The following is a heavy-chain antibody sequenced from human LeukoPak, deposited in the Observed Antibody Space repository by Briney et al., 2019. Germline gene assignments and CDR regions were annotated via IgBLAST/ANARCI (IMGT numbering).Heavy chain of an antibody. Sequence: ASVRVSCKASGYTFTGYYMHWVRQAPGKGLEWMGWIKPNSGGTNYAETFKGRVTITRDNSKSTAYMELSRLRSDDTAVYYCARALSFPPPIIWSGYRYYFDYWGQGTLVTVSS. J-gene: IGHJ4*02. CDR1: GYTFTGYY. V-gene: IGHV1-2*02. D-gene: IGHD3-3*01. CDR3: ARALSFPPPIIWSGYRYYFDY. CDR2: IKPNSGGT.